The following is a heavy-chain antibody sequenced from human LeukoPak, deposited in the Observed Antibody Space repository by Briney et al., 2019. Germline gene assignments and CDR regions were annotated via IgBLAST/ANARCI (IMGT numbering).Heavy chain of an antibody. V-gene: IGHV4-38-2*02. CDR1: GYSISSGYY. CDR2: INHSGST. J-gene: IGHJ5*02. Sequence: SETLSLTCTVSGYSISSGYYWGWIRQPPGKGLEWIGEINHSGSTNYNPSLKSRVTISVDTSKNQFSLKLSSVTAADTAVYYCARQKQWLALNWFDPWGQGTLVTVSS. D-gene: IGHD6-19*01. CDR3: ARQKQWLALNWFDP.